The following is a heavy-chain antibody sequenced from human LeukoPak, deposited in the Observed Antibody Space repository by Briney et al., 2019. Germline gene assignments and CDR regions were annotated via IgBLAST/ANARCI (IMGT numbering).Heavy chain of an antibody. CDR2: IFYSGRT. V-gene: IGHV4-39*01. J-gene: IGHJ5*02. CDR3: ARSIGDIVATISLGHDNWFDP. CDR1: GGSISSNSYY. Sequence: SETPSLTCTVSGGSISSNSYYWGWIRQPPGKGLEWIGDIFYSGRTYYTPSLKSRVTISIDTSKNQFSLRLNSVTAADTAVYYCARSIGDIVATISLGHDNWFDPWGQGTLVTVSS. D-gene: IGHD5-12*01.